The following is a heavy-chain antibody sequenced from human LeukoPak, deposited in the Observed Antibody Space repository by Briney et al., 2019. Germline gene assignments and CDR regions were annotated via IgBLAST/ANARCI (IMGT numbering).Heavy chain of an antibody. J-gene: IGHJ1*01. D-gene: IGHD5-18*01. CDR2: IKQDGSEK. V-gene: IGHV3-7*02. CDR1: GFTFSSYW. CDR3: AKQLRGYRSFQH. Sequence: PGGSLRLSCAASGFTFSSYWMSWVRQAPGKGLEWVANIKQDGSEKYYVVSVKGRFTISRDNSKNTLYLQMNSLRAEDTAVYYCAKQLRGYRSFQHWGQGTLVTVSS.